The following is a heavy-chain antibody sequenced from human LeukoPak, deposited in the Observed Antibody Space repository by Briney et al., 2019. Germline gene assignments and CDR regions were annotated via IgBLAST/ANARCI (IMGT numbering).Heavy chain of an antibody. D-gene: IGHD3-10*01. CDR2: TNQRGET. J-gene: IGHJ2*01. V-gene: IGHV4-34*01. CDR3: ARHGFDPVQNVAHWYFDL. CDR1: GASFSGYY. Sequence: PSETLSLTCAVNGASFSGYYWSWIRQPPGKGLEWIGETNQRGETSNNPSLKSRVTISLDTSKNQFSLKLSSVTAADTSVYYCARHGFDPVQNVAHWYFDLWGRGTLVTVSS.